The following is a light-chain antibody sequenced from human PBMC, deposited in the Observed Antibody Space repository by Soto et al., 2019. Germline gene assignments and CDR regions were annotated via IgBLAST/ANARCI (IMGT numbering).Light chain of an antibody. CDR2: GNS. CDR3: QSYDSSLSGSEV. CDR1: ISNIGAGHD. Sequence: QSVLTQPPSVSGAPGQRVTISCTGSISNIGAGHDVHWYQHLPGTAPKLLIYGNSNRPSGVPDRFSGSKSGTSASLAITGLQAEDEADYYCQSYDSSLSGSEVFGTGTKVTVL. V-gene: IGLV1-40*01. J-gene: IGLJ1*01.